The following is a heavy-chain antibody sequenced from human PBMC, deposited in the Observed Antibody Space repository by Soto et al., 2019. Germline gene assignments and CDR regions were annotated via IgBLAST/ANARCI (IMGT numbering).Heavy chain of an antibody. D-gene: IGHD3-16*01. CDR2: IIPMFRSA. CDR3: AREGGHNYGLGRGHPFDP. V-gene: IGHV1-69*01. Sequence: QVQLVQSGAEVKKSGSSVKVSCKASGGTFNRFAISWVRQAPGQGLQWMGGIIPMFRSANYAQKFKGRVTITADESTNTVDMEMTRLRSDDTAVYYCAREGGHNYGLGRGHPFDPWGQGTLVTVSS. J-gene: IGHJ5*02. CDR1: GGTFNRFA.